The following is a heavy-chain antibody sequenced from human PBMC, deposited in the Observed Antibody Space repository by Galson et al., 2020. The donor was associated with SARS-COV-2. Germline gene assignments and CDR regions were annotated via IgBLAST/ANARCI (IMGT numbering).Heavy chain of an antibody. CDR1: GGTFSNYT. J-gene: IGHJ6*02. CDR3: ARGPRSGYSSGWYV. V-gene: IGHV1-69*02. Sequence: SVKVSCKDSGGTFSNYTISWVRQAPGQGLEWMGRFIPILDIANYAQKFQGRVTIIAEKSTRTVYMELSSLRSEDTAVYYCARGPRSGYSSGWYVWGQGTTVTVSS. CDR2: FIPILDIA. D-gene: IGHD6-19*01.